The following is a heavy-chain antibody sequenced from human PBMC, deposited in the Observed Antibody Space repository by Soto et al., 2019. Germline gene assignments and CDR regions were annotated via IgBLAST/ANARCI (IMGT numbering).Heavy chain of an antibody. CDR1: GFSRTTSGVG. Sequence: QITLNESGPTVVRPTETLTLTCRFSGFSRTTSGVGVGWIRQSPGKAPEWLALIYWDDDKRYSASLKSRLTITKDPSKHQVVLTVSDLDPTDTATYYCADRVLRTVFGLVTTAAIYFDFWGQGTPVAVSS. D-gene: IGHD3-3*01. CDR3: ADRVLRTVFGLVTTAAIYFDF. V-gene: IGHV2-5*02. J-gene: IGHJ4*02. CDR2: IYWDDDK.